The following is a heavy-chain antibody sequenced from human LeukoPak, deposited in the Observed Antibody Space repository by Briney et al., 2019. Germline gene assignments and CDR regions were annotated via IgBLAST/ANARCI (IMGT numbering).Heavy chain of an antibody. V-gene: IGHV1-2*04. J-gene: IGHJ6*02. Sequence: ASVKVSCKASGYTFTGYYTHWVRQAPGQGLEWMGWINPNSGGTNYAQKFQGWVTMTRDTSISTAYMELSRLRSDDTAVYYCARDRPIQLWDIYYYYYGVDVWGQGTTVTVSS. CDR1: GYTFTGYY. D-gene: IGHD5-18*01. CDR3: ARDRPIQLWDIYYYYYGVDV. CDR2: INPNSGGT.